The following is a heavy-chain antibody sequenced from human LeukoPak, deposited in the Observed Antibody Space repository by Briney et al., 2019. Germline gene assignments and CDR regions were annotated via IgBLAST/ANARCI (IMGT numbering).Heavy chain of an antibody. J-gene: IGHJ4*02. V-gene: IGHV3-48*03. Sequence: GGSLRLSCAASGFTFSSYEMNWVRQAPGKGLQWLSYISSGGYTIYYADSVKGRFTISRDNAKNSLYLQINSLRAEDTAFYYCAKYEAFPTAALAYWGQGTLVTVSS. D-gene: IGHD6-13*01. CDR2: ISSGGYTI. CDR3: AKYEAFPTAALAY. CDR1: GFTFSSYE.